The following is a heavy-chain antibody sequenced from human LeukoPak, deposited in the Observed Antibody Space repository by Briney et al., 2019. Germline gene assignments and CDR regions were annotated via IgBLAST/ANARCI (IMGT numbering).Heavy chain of an antibody. V-gene: IGHV1-18*01. J-gene: IGHJ6*02. Sequence: GASVKLSCKASGYTFTIYGISWVRQAPGQGLEWMGCISAYNGNTNYAQKLQGRVTMPTDTSTSTAYMELRSLRSDDTAVYYCARFGAYCGGDCYYYYGMDVWGQGTKVTVSS. CDR1: GYTFTIYG. CDR3: ARFGAYCGGDCYYYYGMDV. CDR2: ISAYNGNT. D-gene: IGHD2-21*02.